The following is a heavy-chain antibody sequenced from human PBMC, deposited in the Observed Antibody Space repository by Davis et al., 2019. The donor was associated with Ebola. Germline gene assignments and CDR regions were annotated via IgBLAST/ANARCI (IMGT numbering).Heavy chain of an antibody. CDR1: GFTFSSYA. Sequence: GGSLRLSCAASGFTFSSYAMSWVRQAPGKGLEWVSVIYSGGATYYAESVKGRFTISRDNFKNTLYLQMNSLRAEDTAVYYCATTPHGMENWFDPWGQGTLVTVSS. J-gene: IGHJ5*02. CDR2: IYSGGAT. CDR3: ATTPHGMENWFDP. D-gene: IGHD1-26*01. V-gene: IGHV3-23*03.